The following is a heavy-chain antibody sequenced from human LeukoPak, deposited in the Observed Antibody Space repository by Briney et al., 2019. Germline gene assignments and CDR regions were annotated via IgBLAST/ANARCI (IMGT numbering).Heavy chain of an antibody. CDR1: GFTFSSYA. V-gene: IGHV4-39*07. D-gene: IGHD3-10*01. Sequence: GSLRLSCAASGFTFSSYAMSWVRQAPGKGLEWIGSIYYSGSTYYNPSLKSRVTISVDTSKNQFSLKLSSVTAADTAVYYCARGVVRGVIPDYWGQGTLVTVSS. J-gene: IGHJ4*02. CDR2: IYYSGST. CDR3: ARGVVRGVIPDY.